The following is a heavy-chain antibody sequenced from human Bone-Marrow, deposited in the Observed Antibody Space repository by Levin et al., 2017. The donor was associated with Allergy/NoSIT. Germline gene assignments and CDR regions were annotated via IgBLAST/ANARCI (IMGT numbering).Heavy chain of an antibody. J-gene: IGHJ4*02. V-gene: IGHV3-48*03. CDR1: GFTFSSSE. CDR3: ARDLGIAQRGPSFIDY. CDR2: ISSSAINI. D-gene: IGHD3-3*02. Sequence: GESLKISCAVSGFTFSSSEMNWVRQAPGKGLEWISYISSSAINIYYADSVKGRFTISRDNAKNSLYLQMNSLRVDDTAVYYCARDLGIAQRGPSFIDYWGQGTRVSVSS.